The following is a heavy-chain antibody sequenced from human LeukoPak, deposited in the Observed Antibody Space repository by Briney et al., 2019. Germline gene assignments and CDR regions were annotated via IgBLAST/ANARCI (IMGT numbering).Heavy chain of an antibody. CDR2: INHSGST. CDR3: ARVGWELPIDY. D-gene: IGHD1-26*01. Sequence: SETLSLTCAVYGGSFSGYYWSWIRQPPGKGLEWIGEINHSGSTNYSPSLKSRVTISVDTSKNQFSLKLSSVTAADTAVYYCARVGWELPIDYWGQGTLVTVSS. J-gene: IGHJ4*02. CDR1: GGSFSGYY. V-gene: IGHV4-34*01.